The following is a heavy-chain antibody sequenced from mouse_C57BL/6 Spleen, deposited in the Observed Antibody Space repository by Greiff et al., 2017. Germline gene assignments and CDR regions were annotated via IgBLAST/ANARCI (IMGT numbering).Heavy chain of an antibody. CDR1: GFTFSSYA. J-gene: IGHJ2*01. CDR2: ISDGGSYT. D-gene: IGHD2-4*01. V-gene: IGHV5-4*01. CDR3: ARDKNPRSTMITPHYFDY. Sequence: EVKLMESGGGLVKPGGSLKLSCAASGFTFSSYAMSWVRQTPEKRLEWVATISDGGSYTYYPDNVKGRFTISRDNAKNNLYLQMSHLKSEDTAMYYCARDKNPRSTMITPHYFDYWGQGTTLTVSS.